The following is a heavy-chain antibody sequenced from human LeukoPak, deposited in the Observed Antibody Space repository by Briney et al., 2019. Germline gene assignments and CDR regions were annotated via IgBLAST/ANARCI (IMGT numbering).Heavy chain of an antibody. CDR3: ARQSRDGSKTRGYYFDY. CDR1: GYSFTSYW. Sequence: GESLKISCKGSGYSFTSYWIGWVRQMPGKGLEWMGIIYPGDSDTRYSPPFQGQVTISADKSISTVYLQWSSLNASDTAMYYCARQSRDGSKTRGYYFDYWGQGTLVTVSS. D-gene: IGHD3-10*01. J-gene: IGHJ4*02. V-gene: IGHV5-51*01. CDR2: IYPGDSDT.